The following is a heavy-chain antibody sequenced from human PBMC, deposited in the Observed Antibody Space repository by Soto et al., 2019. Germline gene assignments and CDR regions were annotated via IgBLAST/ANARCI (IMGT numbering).Heavy chain of an antibody. Sequence: QMQVVQSGGGVVQPGRSLRLSCAVSGFTFTIYAMHWVRQAPGKGLEWVALISYDGSNKYYADSVKGRFAISRDNSKNTLYLQMNSLRPEDTALYYCARGDADYPMFDYWGQGTLVTVSS. CDR1: GFTFTIYA. J-gene: IGHJ4*02. D-gene: IGHD4-17*01. CDR3: ARGDADYPMFDY. CDR2: ISYDGSNK. V-gene: IGHV3-30*09.